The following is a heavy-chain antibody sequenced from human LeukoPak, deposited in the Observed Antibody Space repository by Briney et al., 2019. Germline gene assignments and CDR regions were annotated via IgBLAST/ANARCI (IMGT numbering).Heavy chain of an antibody. V-gene: IGHV4-34*01. J-gene: IGHJ4*02. CDR3: ARVDGLRHQSDY. CDR2: INHSGST. CDR1: GGSFSGYY. Sequence: SETLSLTCAVYGGSFSGYYWSWIRQPPGKGLEWIGEINHSGSTNYNPSLKSRVTISVDTSKNQFSLKLGSVTAADTAVYYCARVDGLRHQSDYWGQGTLVTVSS. D-gene: IGHD5-12*01.